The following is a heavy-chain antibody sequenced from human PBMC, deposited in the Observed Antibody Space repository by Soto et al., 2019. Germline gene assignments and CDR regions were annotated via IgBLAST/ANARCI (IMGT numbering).Heavy chain of an antibody. D-gene: IGHD5-18*01. CDR1: GGTFSSYA. J-gene: IGHJ5*02. Sequence: VKVSCKASGGTFSSYAIGWVRQSPGQGLEWMGGIIPIFGTANYAQKFQGRVTITADESTSTAYMELSSLRSEDTAVYYCAREGGYGVSWFDPWGQGTLVTVSS. CDR3: AREGGYGVSWFDP. V-gene: IGHV1-69*13. CDR2: IIPIFGTA.